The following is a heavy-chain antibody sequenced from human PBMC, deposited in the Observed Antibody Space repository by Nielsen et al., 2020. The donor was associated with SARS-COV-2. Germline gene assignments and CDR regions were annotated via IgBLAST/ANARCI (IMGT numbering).Heavy chain of an antibody. CDR1: GFTFGTHA. D-gene: IGHD2-15*01. CDR2: ITSSSSYI. J-gene: IGHJ6*02. V-gene: IGHV3-21*01. CDR3: ARDGGYCSGGSCYYYGMDV. Sequence: GESLKISCAASGFTFGTHAMNWVRQAPGKGLEWVSSITSSSSYIYYADSVKGRFTISRDNAKNSLYLQMNSLRAEDTAVYHCARDGGYCSGGSCYYYGMDVWGQGTTVTVSS.